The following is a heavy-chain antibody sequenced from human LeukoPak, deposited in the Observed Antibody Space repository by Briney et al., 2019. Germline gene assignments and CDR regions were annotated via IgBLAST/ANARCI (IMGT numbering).Heavy chain of an antibody. CDR1: GFTFSSYA. J-gene: IGHJ4*02. V-gene: IGHV3-23*01. CDR2: ISGSGGST. CDR3: AKGRYSSGWYPRY. D-gene: IGHD6-19*01. Sequence: GGSLRLSCAASGFTFSSYAMSWVRQAPGKGLEWVSAISGSGGSTYYAGSVKGRFTISRDNSKNTLYLQMNSLRAEETAVYYCAKGRYSSGWYPRYWGQGTLVTVSS.